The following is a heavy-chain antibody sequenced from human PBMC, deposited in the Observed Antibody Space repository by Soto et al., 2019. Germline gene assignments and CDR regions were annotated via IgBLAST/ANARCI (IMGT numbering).Heavy chain of an antibody. D-gene: IGHD6-19*01. J-gene: IGHJ1*01. CDR2: ISNDGSKK. Sequence: GGSLRLSCAASGFVFTNYGMHWVRQAPGKGLEWVAFISNDGSKKYYADFVKGRFTISRDNSENTVYLQMTSLRPDDTAVFYCARDVAMPSGLGLGYWGQGTLVTVSS. V-gene: IGHV3-30*03. CDR1: GFVFTNYG. CDR3: ARDVAMPSGLGLGY.